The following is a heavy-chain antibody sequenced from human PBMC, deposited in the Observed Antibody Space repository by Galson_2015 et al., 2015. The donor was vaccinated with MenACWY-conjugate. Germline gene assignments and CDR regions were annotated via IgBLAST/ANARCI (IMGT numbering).Heavy chain of an antibody. J-gene: IGHJ6*02. Sequence: QSGAEVTKPGESLRISCKGSGSSFTNYWIAWVRQMPGKGLEWVGLIYPGNSNIRYSPSFQGQVTISADESISTAYLQWSSLKASDTAMYYCARRLPGVRGLDVWGRGTPVTVSS. CDR2: IYPGNSNI. D-gene: IGHD2-8*01. CDR3: ARRLPGVRGLDV. V-gene: IGHV5-51*01. CDR1: GSSFTNYW.